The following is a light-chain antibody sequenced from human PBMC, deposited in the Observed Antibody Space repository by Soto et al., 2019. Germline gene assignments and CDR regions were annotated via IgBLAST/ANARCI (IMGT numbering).Light chain of an antibody. CDR3: QQSYSTPPT. CDR1: QAIANY. V-gene: IGKV1-39*01. CDR2: GTT. Sequence: DIQMTQSPSSLSASVGDRVTITCRASQAIANYLNWYQQKPGKAPNLLIFGTTTLQSGVPSRFSGSGSGTDFTLIISSLQPEDFATYYCQQSYSTPPTFGQGTKVDIK. J-gene: IGKJ1*01.